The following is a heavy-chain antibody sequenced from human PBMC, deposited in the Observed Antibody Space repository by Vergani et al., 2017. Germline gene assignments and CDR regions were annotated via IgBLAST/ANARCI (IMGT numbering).Heavy chain of an antibody. CDR1: GASIRSSNYY. V-gene: IGHV4-39*01. Sequence: QLQLQESGPGLVKPSATLSLTCSVSGASIRSSNYYWGWIRQPPGKGLEWIASIYYSGGTYYNPSLKSRVTISVDTSKNQFSLKLSSVTAADQAVYFCARHSTVEWLVKLGWFDPWGQGILVTVSS. J-gene: IGHJ5*02. CDR2: IYYSGGT. CDR3: ARHSTVEWLVKLGWFDP. D-gene: IGHD6-19*01.